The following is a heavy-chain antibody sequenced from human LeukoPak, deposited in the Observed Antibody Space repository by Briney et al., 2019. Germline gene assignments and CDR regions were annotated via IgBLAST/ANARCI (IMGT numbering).Heavy chain of an antibody. CDR2: ISGSGGST. Sequence: HSGGSLRLSCAASGFTFSSYAMSWVRQAPGKGLEWVSAISGSGGSTYYAVSVKGRFTISRDNSKNTLYLQMNSLRAEDTAVYYCAKADSSWFSCLNYWGQGTLVTVSS. CDR3: AKADSSWFSCLNY. J-gene: IGHJ4*02. V-gene: IGHV3-23*01. CDR1: GFTFSSYA. D-gene: IGHD3-10*01.